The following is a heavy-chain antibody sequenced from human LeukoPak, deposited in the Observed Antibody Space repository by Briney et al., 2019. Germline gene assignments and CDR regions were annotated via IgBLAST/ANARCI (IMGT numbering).Heavy chain of an antibody. CDR1: GFTFSSYE. V-gene: IGHV3-48*03. J-gene: IGHJ4*02. Sequence: GSLRLSCAASGFTFSSYEMNWVRQAPGKGLEWVSYISSSGSTIYYADSVEGRFTISRDNAKNSLYLQMNSLRAEDTAVYYCARDRVRIQLWPTFDYWGQGTLVTVSS. D-gene: IGHD5-18*01. CDR2: ISSSGSTI. CDR3: ARDRVRIQLWPTFDY.